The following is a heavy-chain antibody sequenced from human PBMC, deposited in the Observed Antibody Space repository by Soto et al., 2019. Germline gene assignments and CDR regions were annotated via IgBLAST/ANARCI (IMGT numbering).Heavy chain of an antibody. V-gene: IGHV3-64*01. J-gene: IGHJ6*03. CDR3: ARRARPYFYYMDV. D-gene: IGHD6-6*01. CDR2: ISSNGVGT. Sequence: EVQLAESGGGLAQTGGSLRLSCAASGFTLSGYAMDWVRQAPGKGLEYVSGISSNGVGTDYANSVQGRFTISRDNSKNTVYLQMGSLRPEDMAVYYCARRARPYFYYMDVWGKGTTVTVSS. CDR1: GFTLSGYA.